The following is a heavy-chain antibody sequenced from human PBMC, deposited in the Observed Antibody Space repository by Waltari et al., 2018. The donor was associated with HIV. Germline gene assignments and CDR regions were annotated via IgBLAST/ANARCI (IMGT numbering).Heavy chain of an antibody. CDR2: VARLFGG. J-gene: IGHJ3*01. Sequence: QSGAEAKKPGSSVKVSCQASGGAFDTFAFTWVRQAPGQGLEWLGGVARLFGGILSKNFHGMVTITPSPSTGTVFLELGGLRSDDTAVYFCAKGDFGELVRGQKAFDVWGRGT. CDR3: AKGDFGELVRGQKAFDV. CDR1: GGAFDTFA. D-gene: IGHD4-17*01. V-gene: IGHV1-69*19.